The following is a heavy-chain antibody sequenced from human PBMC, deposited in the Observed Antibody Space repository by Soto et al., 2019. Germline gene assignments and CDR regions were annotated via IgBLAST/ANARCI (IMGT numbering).Heavy chain of an antibody. J-gene: IGHJ4*02. CDR1: GFTFSEYY. CDR3: ARRPMSISGTGFDY. D-gene: IGHD1-7*01. V-gene: IGHV3-11*01. CDR2: ISSSGGTI. Sequence: QVHLVETGGGLVKPGGSLRLFCGASGFTFSEYYMSWIRQAPGKGLEWVSYISSSGGTIYYADSVKGRFTISRDNAKNSLYLQMNSLRAEDTAVYYCARRPMSISGTGFDYWGQGTLVTVSS.